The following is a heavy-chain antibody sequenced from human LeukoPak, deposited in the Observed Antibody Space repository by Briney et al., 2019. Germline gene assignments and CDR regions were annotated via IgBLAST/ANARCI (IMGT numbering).Heavy chain of an antibody. J-gene: IGHJ4*02. CDR1: GFTVSSNY. CDR3: AGEYGRDGYKAEYYFDY. V-gene: IGHV3-53*05. D-gene: IGHD5-24*01. Sequence: GGSLRLSCAASGFTVSSNYMSWVRQAPGKGLEWVSVIYSGGSTYYADSVKGRFTISRDNSKNTLYLQMGSLRAEDMAVYYCAGEYGRDGYKAEYYFDYWGQGTLVTVSS. CDR2: IYSGGST.